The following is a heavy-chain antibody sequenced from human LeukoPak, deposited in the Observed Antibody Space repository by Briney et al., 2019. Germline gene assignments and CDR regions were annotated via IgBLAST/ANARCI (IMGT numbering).Heavy chain of an antibody. V-gene: IGHV1-2*02. CDR1: GYTFIDYY. CDR3: AKNMGYGDYWYFDL. CDR2: INPNSGGT. D-gene: IGHD4-17*01. J-gene: IGHJ2*01. Sequence: ASVKVSCKASGYTFIDYYIHWVRQAPGEGLEWMGWINPNSGGTNYAQKFQGSVTMTRDTCISTAYMELTRLNSDDTAVYYCAKNMGYGDYWYFDLWGRGTLVTVSS.